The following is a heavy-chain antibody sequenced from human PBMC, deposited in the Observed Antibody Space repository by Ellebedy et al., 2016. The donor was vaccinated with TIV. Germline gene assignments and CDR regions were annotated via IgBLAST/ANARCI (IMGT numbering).Heavy chain of an antibody. J-gene: IGHJ1*01. CDR3: AGGGGWLIEH. Sequence: GESLKISXAASGFTSSSYAMSWVRQAPGKGLEWVSGISGSGGSIHYADSVKGRFTISRDNVKNSLHLQMNSLRPEDTAVYYCAGGGGWLIEHWGQGTLVTVSS. D-gene: IGHD6-19*01. CDR2: ISGSGGSI. V-gene: IGHV3-23*01. CDR1: GFTSSSYA.